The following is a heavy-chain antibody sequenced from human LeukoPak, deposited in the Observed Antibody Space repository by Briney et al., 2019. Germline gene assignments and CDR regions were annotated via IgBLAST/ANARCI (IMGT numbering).Heavy chain of an antibody. V-gene: IGHV3-23*01. Sequence: AGGSLRLSCAASGFPFNSYAMSWVRLAPGKGLEWVSAIVGDTVTVYTDSVKGRFTISRDNSKNTLYLQMNSLRAEDTAIYYCAKGSAQWEIYDYWGQGTLVTVSS. CDR3: AKGSAQWEIYDY. CDR1: GFPFNSYA. D-gene: IGHD1-26*01. CDR2: IVGDTVT. J-gene: IGHJ4*02.